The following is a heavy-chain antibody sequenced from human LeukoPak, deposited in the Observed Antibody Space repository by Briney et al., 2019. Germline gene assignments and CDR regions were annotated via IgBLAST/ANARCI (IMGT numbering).Heavy chain of an antibody. CDR1: GYTFTSYG. CDR2: ISAYNGKT. CDR3: ARDHRDSSGYYYNLDY. D-gene: IGHD3-22*01. Sequence: ASVKVSCKASGYTFTSYGISWVRQAPGQGLEWMGWISAYNGKTNYAQKLQGRVTMTTDTSTSTAYMELRSLRSDDTAVYYCARDHRDSSGYYYNLDYWGQGTLVTVSS. V-gene: IGHV1-18*01. J-gene: IGHJ4*02.